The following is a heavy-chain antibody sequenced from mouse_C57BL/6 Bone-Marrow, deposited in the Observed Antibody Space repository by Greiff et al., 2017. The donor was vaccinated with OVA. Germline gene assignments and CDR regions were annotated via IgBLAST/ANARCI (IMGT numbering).Heavy chain of an antibody. D-gene: IGHD1-1*02. Sequence: QVQLQQPGAELVMPGASVKLSCKASGYTFTSYWMHWVKQRPGQGLEWIGEIDPSDSYTNYNQKFKGKSTLTVDKSSSTAYMQLSSLTSEDSAVYYCARGGYPYYFDDWGQGTTLTVSS. CDR3: ARGGYPYYFDD. CDR1: GYTFTSYW. V-gene: IGHV1-69*01. J-gene: IGHJ2*01. CDR2: IDPSDSYT.